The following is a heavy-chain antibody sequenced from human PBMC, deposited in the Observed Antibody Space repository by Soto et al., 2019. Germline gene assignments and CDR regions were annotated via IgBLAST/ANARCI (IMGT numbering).Heavy chain of an antibody. CDR1: DGSITTYH. V-gene: IGHV4-59*01. D-gene: IGHD6-19*01. Sequence: QVQLQESGPGLEKPSETLSVTCSISDGSITTYHWSWIRQPPGKGLEWIGHIYYRGSTNFNPSLESRVSMSVDTSRNQFSLKLTSVTAADTAIYFCARSHRFSSGWSPTPLTDWGRGTLVTVSS. CDR3: ARSHRFSSGWSPTPLTD. CDR2: IYYRGST. J-gene: IGHJ4*02.